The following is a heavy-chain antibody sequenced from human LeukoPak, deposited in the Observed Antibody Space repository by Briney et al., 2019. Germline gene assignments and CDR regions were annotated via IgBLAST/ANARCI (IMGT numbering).Heavy chain of an antibody. J-gene: IGHJ6*03. D-gene: IGHD3-16*01. CDR1: GGSISSSSYY. CDR3: ARLTYDYVWGSYDGYYYYMDV. V-gene: IGHV4-39*01. Sequence: SETLSLTCTVSGGSISSSSYYWGWIRQPPGKGLEWIGSIYYSGSTYYNPSLKSRVTISVDTSKNQFSLKLSSVTAADTAVYYCARLTYDYVWGSYDGYYYYMDVWGKGTTVTVSS. CDR2: IYYSGST.